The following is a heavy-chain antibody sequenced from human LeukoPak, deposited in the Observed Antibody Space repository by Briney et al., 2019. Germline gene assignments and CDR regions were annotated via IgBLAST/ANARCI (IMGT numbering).Heavy chain of an antibody. J-gene: IGHJ4*02. Sequence: ASVKVSCKASGYSFSSYGINWVRQAPGQELEWMGWISGYNGNTDYAQKLQGRVTMTTDTSTSTDYMELGSLRSDDTAVYYCARVRNWQQLAPVDYWGQGTLVTVSS. D-gene: IGHD6-13*01. V-gene: IGHV1-18*01. CDR2: ISGYNGNT. CDR3: ARVRNWQQLAPVDY. CDR1: GYSFSSYG.